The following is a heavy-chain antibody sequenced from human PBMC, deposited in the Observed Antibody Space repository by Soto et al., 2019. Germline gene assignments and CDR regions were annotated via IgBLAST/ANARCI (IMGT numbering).Heavy chain of an antibody. D-gene: IGHD3-9*01. CDR3: GRLEGLATIPYYFDY. CDR1: GGSINNYY. J-gene: IGHJ4*02. CDR2: VYYSGST. Sequence: SETLSLTCTVSGGSINNYYWSWIRQPPGKGLEWIGYVYYSGSTYYNPSLESRVSISVDKSKNQFSLKLMSLSAADTAVYYCGRLEGLATIPYYFDYWGQGALVTVSS. V-gene: IGHV4-59*08.